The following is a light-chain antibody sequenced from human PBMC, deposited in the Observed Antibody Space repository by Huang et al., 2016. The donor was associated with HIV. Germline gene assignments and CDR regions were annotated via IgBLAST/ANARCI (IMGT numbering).Light chain of an antibody. J-gene: IGKJ5*01. CDR1: QSVSSY. V-gene: IGKV3-11*01. Sequence: EIVLTQSPATLSLSPGERATVSCRASQSVSSYLAWYQQKPGQAPRLLIYDASSRASGIPARFSGGGFGTDFTLTISSLEPEDFAVYYCQQRSDWLGDITFGQGTRLEIK. CDR3: QQRSDWLGDIT. CDR2: DAS.